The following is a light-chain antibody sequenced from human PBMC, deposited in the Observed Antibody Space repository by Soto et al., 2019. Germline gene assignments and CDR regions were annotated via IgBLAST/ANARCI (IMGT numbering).Light chain of an antibody. CDR2: DAS. Sequence: DIQMTQSPSSLSASVGDRVTITCQASQDINNYLNWYQQTPGKAPKLLIYDASNLETGVPSRFSGSGSGTHFTFTISNLQPEDIVTYYCQQYDNLPPTWTFGQGTKVDIK. CDR3: QQYDNLPPTWT. V-gene: IGKV1-33*01. J-gene: IGKJ1*01. CDR1: QDINNY.